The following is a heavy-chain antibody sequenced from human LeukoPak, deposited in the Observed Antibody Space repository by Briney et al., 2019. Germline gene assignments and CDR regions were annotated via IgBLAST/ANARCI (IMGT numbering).Heavy chain of an antibody. CDR3: ASPIAAAGGLDY. CDR2: INPSGGST. J-gene: IGHJ4*02. CDR1: GYTFTSYY. Sequence: ASVKVSCKASGYTFTSYYMHWVRQAPGQGLERMGIINPSGGSTSYAQKFQGRVTMTRNTSISTAYMELSSLRSEDTAVYYCASPIAAAGGLDYWGQGTLVTVSS. V-gene: IGHV1-46*01. D-gene: IGHD6-13*01.